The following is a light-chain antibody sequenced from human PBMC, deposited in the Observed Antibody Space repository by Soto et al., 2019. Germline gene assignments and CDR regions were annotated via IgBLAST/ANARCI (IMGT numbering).Light chain of an antibody. J-gene: IGLJ3*02. Sequence: QSALTQPASVSWSPGQSITISCTGSSSDVGGYKYVSWYQHHPGKAPKLIIYEVINRPSGVSNRFSASKSGNTASLTISRLQAEDEADYYCSSYTSTSTWVFGGGTKLTVL. V-gene: IGLV2-14*01. CDR3: SSYTSTSTWV. CDR1: SSDVGGYKY. CDR2: EVI.